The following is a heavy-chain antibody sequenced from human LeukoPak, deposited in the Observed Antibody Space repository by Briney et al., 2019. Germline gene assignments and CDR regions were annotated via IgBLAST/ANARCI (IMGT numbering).Heavy chain of an antibody. CDR1: GGSISPHY. CDR2: IYYSGST. J-gene: IGHJ6*03. V-gene: IGHV4-59*11. CDR3: ARERWNGPPAAVYYMDV. D-gene: IGHD1-1*01. Sequence: PSETLSLTCTVSGGSISPHYWSWIRQPPGKGLEWIGYIYYSGSTNYNPSLKSRVTISVDTSKNQFSLKLSSVTAADTAVYYCARERWNGPPAAVYYMDVWGKGTTVTVSS.